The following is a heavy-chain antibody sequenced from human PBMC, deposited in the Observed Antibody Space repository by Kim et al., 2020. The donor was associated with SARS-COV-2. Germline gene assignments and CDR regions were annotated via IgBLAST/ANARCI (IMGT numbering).Heavy chain of an antibody. D-gene: IGHD1-1*01. Sequence: GGSLRLSCAASGFTFSSYWMSWVRQAPGKGLEWVANIKQDGSEKYYVDSVKGRFTISRDNAKNSLYLQMNSLRAEDTAVYYCARLPIPYNNYYYYYMDVWGKGTTVTVSS. CDR2: IKQDGSEK. J-gene: IGHJ6*03. V-gene: IGHV3-7*01. CDR1: GFTFSSYW. CDR3: ARLPIPYNNYYYYYMDV.